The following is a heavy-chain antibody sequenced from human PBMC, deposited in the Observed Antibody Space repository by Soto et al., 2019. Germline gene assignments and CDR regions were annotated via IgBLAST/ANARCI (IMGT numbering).Heavy chain of an antibody. CDR1: GFIFGNYG. J-gene: IGHJ4*02. CDR2: VCYGGGET. V-gene: IGHV3-30*02. D-gene: IGHD5-12*01. Sequence: GGALGLSCAGSGFIFGNYGRHWVRQAPGKGVEWVAFVCYGGGETVYADSVKGRVTISRDNSKSTVFRHMDRLKKDDTAVYYVAITSVADASFDSWGQGTLVPASS. CDR3: AITSVADASFDS.